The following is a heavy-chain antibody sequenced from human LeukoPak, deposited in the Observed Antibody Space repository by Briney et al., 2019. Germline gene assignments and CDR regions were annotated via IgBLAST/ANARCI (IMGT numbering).Heavy chain of an antibody. J-gene: IGHJ3*02. CDR3: ARLGDHSSGWYDGVSATKNVRAFDI. CDR1: GGTFSSYA. V-gene: IGHV1-69*13. CDR2: IIPIFGTA. Sequence: GASVKVSFKASGGTFSSYAISWVRQAPGQGLEWMGGIIPIFGTANYAQKFQGRVTITADESTSTAYMELSSLRSEDTAVYYCARLGDHSSGWYDGVSATKNVRAFDIWGQGTMVTVSS. D-gene: IGHD6-19*01.